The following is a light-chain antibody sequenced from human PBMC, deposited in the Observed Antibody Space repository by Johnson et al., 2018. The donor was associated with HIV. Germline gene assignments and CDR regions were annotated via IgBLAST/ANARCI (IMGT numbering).Light chain of an antibody. CDR3: GTWDSSLSAYV. V-gene: IGLV1-51*02. CDR1: SSNIGNNY. J-gene: IGLJ1*01. CDR2: ENN. Sequence: QSVLTQPPSVSAAPGQKVTISYSGSSSNIGNNYVSWYQQLPGTAPKLLIYENNKRPSWIPDRFSGSKSGTSATLAITGLQPGDEADYYCGTWDSSLSAYVFGTGTKVTVL.